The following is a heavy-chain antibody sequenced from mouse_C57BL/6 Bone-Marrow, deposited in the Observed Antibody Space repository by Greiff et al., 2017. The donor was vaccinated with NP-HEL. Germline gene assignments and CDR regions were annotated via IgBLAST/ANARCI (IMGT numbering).Heavy chain of an antibody. J-gene: IGHJ4*01. Sequence: QVQLQQSGAELVKPGASVKMSCKASGYTFTSYWITWVKQRPGQGLEWIGDIYPGSGSTNYNEKFKSKATLTVDTSSSTAYMQLSSLTSEDSAVYCCAGGNYPYAMDYWGQGTSVTVSS. V-gene: IGHV1-55*01. CDR1: GYTFTSYW. CDR2: IYPGSGST. D-gene: IGHD2-1*01. CDR3: AGGNYPYAMDY.